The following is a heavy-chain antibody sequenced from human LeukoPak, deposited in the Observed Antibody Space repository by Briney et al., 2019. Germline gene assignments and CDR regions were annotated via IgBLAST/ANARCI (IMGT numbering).Heavy chain of an antibody. J-gene: IGHJ4*02. Sequence: SETLSLTCAVYGGSFSGYYWSWIRQPPGKGLEWIGEINHSGSTNYNPSLKSRVTISVDTSKNQFFLKLSSVTAADTAVYYCARPGRWLVPYFDYWGQGTLVTVSS. CDR3: ARPGRWLVPYFDY. CDR1: GGSFSGYY. D-gene: IGHD6-19*01. V-gene: IGHV4-34*01. CDR2: INHSGST.